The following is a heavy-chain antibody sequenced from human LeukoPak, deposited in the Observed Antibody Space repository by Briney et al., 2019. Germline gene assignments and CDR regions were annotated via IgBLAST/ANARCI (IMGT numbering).Heavy chain of an antibody. CDR1: GFTFSSYA. D-gene: IGHD2-2*01. CDR2: ISGSGGST. V-gene: IGHV3-23*01. Sequence: GGSLRLSCAASGFTFSSYAMSWVRQAPGKGLEWVSAISGSGGSTYYADSVKGRFTISRDKSKNTLYLQMNSLRAEDTAVYYCAKDQDIVVVPAAQDWGQGTLVTVSS. J-gene: IGHJ4*02. CDR3: AKDQDIVVVPAAQD.